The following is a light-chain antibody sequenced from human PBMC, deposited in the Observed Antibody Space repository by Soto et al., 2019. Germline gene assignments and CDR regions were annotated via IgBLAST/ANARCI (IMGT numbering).Light chain of an antibody. CDR3: QQYGSSWT. Sequence: EIVLTQSPGTLSLSPGDRATLSCRASQSVSSTYLAWYQQKPGQAPRLLIYGASSRAAGIPDRFSGSGSGTDFILTISRLELEDFAMYYCQQYGSSWTFGQGTKVEIK. J-gene: IGKJ1*01. CDR1: QSVSSTY. V-gene: IGKV3-20*01. CDR2: GAS.